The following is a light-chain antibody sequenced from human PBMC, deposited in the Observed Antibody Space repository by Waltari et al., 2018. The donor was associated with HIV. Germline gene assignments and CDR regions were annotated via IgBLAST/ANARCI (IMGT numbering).Light chain of an antibody. CDR2: GAS. CDR1: QSIGSN. V-gene: IGKV3-15*01. J-gene: IGKJ2*01. CDR3: QQYGSSTSYT. Sequence: EIIMTQSPATLSVSLGERATLSCRASQSIGSNLAWYQQKPGQAPRLLIYGASTRATGIPARFSGSGSGTEFTLTISSLQSEDFAVYYCQQYGSSTSYTFGQGTKLEIK.